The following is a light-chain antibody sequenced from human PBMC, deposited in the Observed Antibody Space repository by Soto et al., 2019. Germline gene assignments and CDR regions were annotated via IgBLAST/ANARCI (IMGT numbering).Light chain of an antibody. CDR2: DAS. Sequence: DIQRTQSPSTLSASVGDRVTITCRASQSISSWLAWYQQKPGKAPKLLIYDASSLESGVPSRFSGSGSGTEFTLTISSLQPDDFATYYCQQYNSSPWTFGQGTKVDIK. V-gene: IGKV1-5*01. J-gene: IGKJ1*01. CDR1: QSISSW. CDR3: QQYNSSPWT.